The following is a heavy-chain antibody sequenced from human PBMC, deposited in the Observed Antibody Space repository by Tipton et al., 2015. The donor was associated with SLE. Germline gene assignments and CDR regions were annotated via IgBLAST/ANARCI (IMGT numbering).Heavy chain of an antibody. CDR3: ARVPDMAYDILTGYYGNWFDP. V-gene: IGHV4-59*08. CDR1: GGSISSYY. D-gene: IGHD3-9*01. Sequence: TLSLTCTVSGGSISSYYWSWIRQPPGKGLEWIGYFYYSGSTNYNPSLKSRVTISVDTSKNQFSLKLNSVTAADTAVYYCARVPDMAYDILTGYYGNWFDPWGQGTLVTVSS. CDR2: FYYSGST. J-gene: IGHJ5*02.